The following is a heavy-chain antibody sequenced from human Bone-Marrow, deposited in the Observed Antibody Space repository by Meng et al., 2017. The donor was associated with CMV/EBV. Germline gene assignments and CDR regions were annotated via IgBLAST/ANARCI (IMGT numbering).Heavy chain of an antibody. D-gene: IGHD2-2*02. V-gene: IGHV1-69*05. CDR1: GTFSSDA. CDR2: IIPIFGKA. Sequence: GTFSSDAISWVRQAPGQGLEWRGGIIPIFGKANNAQKKQGRVTITKDESTSTAYMELSSLRSEDTAVYYCATYCSSTSCYSLRGFDYWGQGTLVTVSS. J-gene: IGHJ4*02. CDR3: ATYCSSTSCYSLRGFDY.